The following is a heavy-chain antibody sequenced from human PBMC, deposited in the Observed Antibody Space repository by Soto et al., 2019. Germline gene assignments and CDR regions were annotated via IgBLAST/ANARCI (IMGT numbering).Heavy chain of an antibody. CDR1: VYTFTSYG. Sequence: ASVKVSSMASVYTFTSYGISWVRRASGQGLEWMGWISAYNGNTNFAQKFQGRVTMTTDTSTSTAYMDLRSLRSDDTAVYYLVRERMSIFGAYRMYGWGQVT. CDR3: VRERMSIFGAYRMYG. CDR2: ISAYNGNT. J-gene: IGHJ6*02. D-gene: IGHD3-3*01. V-gene: IGHV1-18*01.